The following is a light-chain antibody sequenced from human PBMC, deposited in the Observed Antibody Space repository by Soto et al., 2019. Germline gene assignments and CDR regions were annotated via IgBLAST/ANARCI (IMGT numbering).Light chain of an antibody. V-gene: IGKV2-28*01. CDR1: QSLLHSNGYNY. J-gene: IGKJ1*01. CDR2: LGS. Sequence: DIVMTQSPLSLPVTPGEPASISCRSSQSLLHSNGYNYLDWYLQKPGQSPQLMIYLGSNRASGVPDRFSGSGSGTEFKLKISRVEAEDVGVYYCMQALQTQWTFGQGTKVEIK. CDR3: MQALQTQWT.